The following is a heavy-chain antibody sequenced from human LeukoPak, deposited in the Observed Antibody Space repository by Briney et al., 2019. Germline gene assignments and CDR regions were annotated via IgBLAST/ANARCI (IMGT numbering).Heavy chain of an antibody. CDR2: ITATGDTA. CDR3: AGDRNSDWYSPLDY. Sequence: GGSLRLSCVASGFTFTKCAMSWIRQAPGKGLEWVAIITATGDTAYYADSVKGRFTISRDNSRNTVYMQMDSLRAEDTAIYYCAGDRNSDWYSPLDYWGQGSQVTISP. V-gene: IGHV3-23*01. D-gene: IGHD6-19*01. CDR1: GFTFTKCA. J-gene: IGHJ4*02.